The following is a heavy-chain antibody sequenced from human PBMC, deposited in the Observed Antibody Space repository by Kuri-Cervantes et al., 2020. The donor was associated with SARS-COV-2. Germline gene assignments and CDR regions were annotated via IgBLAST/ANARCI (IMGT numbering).Heavy chain of an antibody. CDR1: GFTFDDYG. CDR2: INWNGGST. V-gene: IGHV3-20*04. J-gene: IGHJ4*01. CDR3: ARDGSYCGGDCYYGFDY. D-gene: IGHD2-21*01. Sequence: LSLTCAASGFTFDDYGMSWVRQAPGKGLEWVSGINWNGGSTGYADSVKGRFTISRDNAKNSLYLQMNSLRAEDTALYYCARDGSYCGGDCYYGFDYWGHGTRVTVSS.